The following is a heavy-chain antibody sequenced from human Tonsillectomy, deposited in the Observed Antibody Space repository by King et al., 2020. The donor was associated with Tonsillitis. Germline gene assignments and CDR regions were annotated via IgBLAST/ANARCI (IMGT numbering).Heavy chain of an antibody. CDR1: GDSISSSSYY. CDR2: IYYSGNT. V-gene: IGHV4-39*07. Sequence: QLQESGPGLVKPSETLSLTCTVSGDSISSSSYYWGWIRQPPGKGLEWIGSIYYSGNTYYNPSLKSRVTISVDTSKNQFSLKLSSVTAADTAVYYCARRPPGDPISDYWGQGTLVTVSS. J-gene: IGHJ4*02. D-gene: IGHD4-17*01. CDR3: ARRPPGDPISDY.